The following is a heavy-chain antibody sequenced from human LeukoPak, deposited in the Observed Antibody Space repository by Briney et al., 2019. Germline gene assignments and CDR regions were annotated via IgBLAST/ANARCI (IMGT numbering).Heavy chain of an antibody. D-gene: IGHD3-10*01. V-gene: IGHV4-39*01. CDR3: ARHRDGSGSYYPPGAFDY. Sequence: NPSETLSLTCTVSGGPISSSSYYWGWIRQPPGKGLEWIGSIYYSGSTYYNPSLKSRVTISVDTSKNQFSLKLSSVTAADTAVYYCARHRDGSGSYYPPGAFDYWGQGTLVTVSS. CDR1: GGPISSSSYY. J-gene: IGHJ4*02. CDR2: IYYSGST.